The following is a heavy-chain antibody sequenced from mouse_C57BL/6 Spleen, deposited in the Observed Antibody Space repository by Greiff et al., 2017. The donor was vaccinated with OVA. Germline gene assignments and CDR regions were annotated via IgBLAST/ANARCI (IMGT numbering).Heavy chain of an antibody. V-gene: IGHV1-50*01. D-gene: IGHD1-1*01. J-gene: IGHJ3*01. CDR2: IDPSDSYT. CDR1: GYTFTSYW. CDR3: ARQGINYGSSSAWLAY. Sequence: QVQLQQPGAELVKPGASVKLSCKASGYTFTSYWMPWVKQRPGQGLEWIGEIDPSDSYTNYNQKFKGKATLTVDTSSSPAYMQRSSLTSEDSAVYYGARQGINYGSSSAWLAYWGQGTLVTVSA.